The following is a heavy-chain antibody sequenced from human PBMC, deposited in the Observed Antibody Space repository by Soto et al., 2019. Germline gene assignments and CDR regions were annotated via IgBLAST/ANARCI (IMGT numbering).Heavy chain of an antibody. CDR3: ARVLEGYCSGGSCHNWFDP. CDR2: IYYSGST. Sequence: SETLSLACTVSGGSISSSSYYWGWIRQPPGKGLEWIGYIYYSGSTNYNPSLKSRVTISVDTSKNQFSLKLCSVTAADTAVYYCARVLEGYCSGGSCHNWFDPWGQGTLVTVSS. CDR1: GGSISSSSYY. J-gene: IGHJ5*02. V-gene: IGHV4-61*05. D-gene: IGHD2-15*01.